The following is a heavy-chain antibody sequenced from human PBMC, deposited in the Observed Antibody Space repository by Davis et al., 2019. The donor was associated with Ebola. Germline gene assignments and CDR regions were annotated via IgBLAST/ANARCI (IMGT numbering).Heavy chain of an antibody. V-gene: IGHV5-51*01. D-gene: IGHD2-8*02. CDR3: ASLRRTITGMDDAFDI. CDR2: IYPGDSDT. Sequence: KVSCKASGYSFSSYWLAWVRHTPGKGLEWMGIIYPGDSDTRYSPSFEGQVTISADTSITTAYLQWRSLKASDTGMYYCASLRRTITGMDDAFDIWDQGTMVTVSS. CDR1: GYSFSSYW. J-gene: IGHJ3*02.